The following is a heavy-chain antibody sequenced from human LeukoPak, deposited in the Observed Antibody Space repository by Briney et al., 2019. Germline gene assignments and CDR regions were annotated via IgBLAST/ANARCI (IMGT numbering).Heavy chain of an antibody. CDR2: IFSNDGA. CDR3: AREIPGVGVPGLLFDS. D-gene: IGHD2-2*01. Sequence: SGPVLVKPTETLTLTCTVSGFSLSNARMGVSWIRQPPGKALEWLAHIFSNDGASYNTNLRSRLTISKDNSRSQVVLTMTNMDPVDTGTYFCAREIPGVGVPGLLFDSWGQGMLVTVSS. J-gene: IGHJ4*02. CDR1: GFSLSNARMG. V-gene: IGHV2-26*01.